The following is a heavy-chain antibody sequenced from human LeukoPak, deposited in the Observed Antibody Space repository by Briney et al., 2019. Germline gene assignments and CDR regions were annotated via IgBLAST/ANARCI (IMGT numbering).Heavy chain of an antibody. CDR3: ARTPDGRAVEDY. CDR2: IDWADEK. V-gene: IGHV2-70*17. D-gene: IGHD1-26*01. J-gene: IGHJ4*02. Sequence: SGPALVKPTQTLTLTCTFSGFSLNARGMCVSWIRQPPGKALEWLARIDWADEKFYSTSLKTRLTISKDTSKNQVVLIMTNMDPVDTAKYYCARTPDGRAVEDYWGQGTLVTVSS. CDR1: GFSLNARGMC.